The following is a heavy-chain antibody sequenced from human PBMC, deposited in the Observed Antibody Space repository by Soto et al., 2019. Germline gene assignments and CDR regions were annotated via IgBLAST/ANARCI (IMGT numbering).Heavy chain of an antibody. CDR3: ARHHDS. Sequence: PSETLSLTCTVSGDSITSSKHYWSWIRQHPGKGLEWIGYIYLSGFTYSTPSLKSRVNISVDTSKNQFSLKLSSVTAADTAVYYCARHHDSWGQGTLVTVSS. J-gene: IGHJ4*02. V-gene: IGHV4-30-4*08. CDR1: GDSITSSKHY. CDR2: IYLSGFT.